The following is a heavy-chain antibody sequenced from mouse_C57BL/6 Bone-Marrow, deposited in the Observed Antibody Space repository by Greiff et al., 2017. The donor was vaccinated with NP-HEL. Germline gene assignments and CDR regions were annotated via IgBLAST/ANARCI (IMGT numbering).Heavy chain of an antibody. J-gene: IGHJ4*01. V-gene: IGHV5-6*01. CDR2: ISSGGSYT. Sequence: EVQVVESGGDLVKPGGSLKLSCAASGFTFSSYGMSWVRQTPDKRLEWVATISSGGSYTYYPDSVKGRFTISRDNAKNTLYLQMSSLKSEDTAMYYCARGIITTVVVQDYAMDYWGQGTSVTVSS. D-gene: IGHD1-1*01. CDR3: ARGIITTVVVQDYAMDY. CDR1: GFTFSSYG.